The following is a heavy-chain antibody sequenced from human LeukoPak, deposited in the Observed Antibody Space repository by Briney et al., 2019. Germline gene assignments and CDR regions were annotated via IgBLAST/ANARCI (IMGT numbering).Heavy chain of an antibody. Sequence: GGSLRLSCEASGFTFSDYWIHWVRQAPGKGLVWVSRIKGDGISTNYADSVKGRFTISRDNAKNTVYLQMNSLGAEDSAIYYCARGAWIAYYFDYWGQGTLVTVSS. CDR3: ARGAWIAYYFDY. J-gene: IGHJ4*02. CDR2: IKGDGIST. D-gene: IGHD2-21*01. CDR1: GFTFSDYW. V-gene: IGHV3-74*01.